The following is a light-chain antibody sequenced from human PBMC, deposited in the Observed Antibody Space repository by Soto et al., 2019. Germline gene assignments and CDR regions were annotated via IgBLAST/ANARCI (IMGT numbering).Light chain of an antibody. CDR1: SSNIGNNY. Sequence: QSVLTQPPSVSAAPGQKVTISCSGSSSNIGNNYVSWYQQLPGTAPKLHIYDNNKRPSGIPDRFSGSKSGTSATLGITGLQTGDEADYYCGTWDSSLSAPVFGGGTKLTVL. V-gene: IGLV1-51*01. CDR3: GTWDSSLSAPV. CDR2: DNN. J-gene: IGLJ2*01.